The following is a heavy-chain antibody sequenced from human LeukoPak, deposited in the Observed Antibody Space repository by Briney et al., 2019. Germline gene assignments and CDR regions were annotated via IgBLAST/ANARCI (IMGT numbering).Heavy chain of an antibody. CDR2: ISGSGGST. CDR3: AKGLLSGSGDFSWGVFDS. Sequence: GGSLRLSCATSGFTFRSNAMSWVRQTPGKGLEWVSGISGSGGSTVYTDSVKGRFTISRDNSKNTLYLQMNSLRGEDTAVYYCAKGLLSGSGDFSWGVFDSWGQGTLVTVSS. V-gene: IGHV3-23*01. CDR1: GFTFRSNA. J-gene: IGHJ4*02. D-gene: IGHD3-10*01.